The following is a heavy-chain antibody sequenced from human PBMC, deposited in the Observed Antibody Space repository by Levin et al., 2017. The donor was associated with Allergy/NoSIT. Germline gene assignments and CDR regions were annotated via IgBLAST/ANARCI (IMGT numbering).Heavy chain of an antibody. CDR3: ARASHYNYALDF. Sequence: SETLSLTCALSGASVGSPYWWSWVRQSPGKGLEWIGEVYHDGESKYNPSLKSRVAMSVDKSKNHFSLEVSSVTAADTAVYFCARASHYNYALDFWGPGTTVTVSS. CDR1: GASVGSPYW. V-gene: IGHV4-4*02. J-gene: IGHJ6*02. CDR2: VYHDGES.